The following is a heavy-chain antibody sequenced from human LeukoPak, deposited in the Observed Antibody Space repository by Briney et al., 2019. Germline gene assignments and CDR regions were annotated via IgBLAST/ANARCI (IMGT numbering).Heavy chain of an antibody. V-gene: IGHV7-4-1*02. D-gene: IGHD3-3*01. CDR1: GYTFTSYA. CDR3: ARDARPLLYPWSSFDY. J-gene: IGHJ4*02. CDR2: INTNTGNP. Sequence: ASVKVSCKASGYTFTSYAMNWVRQAPGQGLEWMGWINTNTGNPTYAQGFTGRFVFSLDTSVSTAYLQISSLKAEDTAVYYCARDARPLLYPWSSFDYWGQGTLVTVSS.